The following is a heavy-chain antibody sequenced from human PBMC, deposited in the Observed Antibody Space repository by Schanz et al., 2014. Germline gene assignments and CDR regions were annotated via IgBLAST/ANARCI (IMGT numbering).Heavy chain of an antibody. CDR1: GFSFSTHA. V-gene: IGHV3-23*04. D-gene: IGHD6-13*01. Sequence: EVQLVESGGGLVQPGGSLRLSCAASGFSFSTHAMSWVRQAPGQGLEWVSGINTSGGSRYYAESVKGRFTISRDNSKTLVVLQMNRLSVDDTAVYYCTKEDATALWYFEHWGQGTLVTVSS. CDR2: INTSGGSR. J-gene: IGHJ4*02. CDR3: TKEDATALWYFEH.